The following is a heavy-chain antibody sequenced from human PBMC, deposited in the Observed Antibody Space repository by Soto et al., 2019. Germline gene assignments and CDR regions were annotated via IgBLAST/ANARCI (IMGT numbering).Heavy chain of an antibody. CDR1: GGSFTGYY. CDR2: IYVNGNT. V-gene: IGHV3-66*01. D-gene: IGHD3-16*01. J-gene: IGHJ5*02. CDR3: TRIYFGGGSYAPWFAP. Sequence: ETLSLTCAVYGGSFTGYYWTWARQAPGKGLEWVSLIYVNGNTYSAASVKGRFSISRDSSKNTLYLQMDRLRAEDTAVYYCTRIYFGGGSYAPWFAPGGQGPLVTVP.